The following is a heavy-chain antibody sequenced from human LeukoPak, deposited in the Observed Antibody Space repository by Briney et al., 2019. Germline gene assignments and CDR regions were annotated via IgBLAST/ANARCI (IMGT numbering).Heavy chain of an antibody. CDR1: GGSISSYY. D-gene: IGHD6-19*01. CDR3: ARGKVVAGTPGQNSWDY. V-gene: IGHV4-4*07. Sequence: SETLSLTCTVSGGSISSYYWNWIRQPAGKGLEWVGRIYTSGSTNYNPSLKSRVSMSVDTSKNQFTLKLSSVTAADTAVYYCARGKVVAGTPGQNSWDYWGQGTLVTVSS. CDR2: IYTSGST. J-gene: IGHJ4*02.